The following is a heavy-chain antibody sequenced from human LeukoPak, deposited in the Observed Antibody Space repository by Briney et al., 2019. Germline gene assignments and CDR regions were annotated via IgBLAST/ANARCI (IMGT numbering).Heavy chain of an antibody. CDR3: ARLSKRITIFGVVPDY. CDR2: IYYSGST. CDR1: GGSISSSSYY. J-gene: IGHJ4*02. D-gene: IGHD3-3*01. V-gene: IGHV4-39*01. Sequence: SETLSLTCIVSGGSISSSSYYWGWIRQPPGKGLEWIGSIYYSGSTYYNPSLKSRVTISVDTSKNQFSLKLSSVTAADTAVYYCARLSKRITIFGVVPDYWGQGTLVTVSS.